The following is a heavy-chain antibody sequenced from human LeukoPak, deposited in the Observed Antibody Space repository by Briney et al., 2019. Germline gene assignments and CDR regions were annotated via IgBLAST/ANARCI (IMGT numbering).Heavy chain of an antibody. CDR3: ARANMVFGVDIEQNWFDL. CDR2: ISGYNGNT. Sequence: ASVKVSCKASGDTFNRHGINWVRQAPGQGLEWMGWISGYNGNTNYERKVKGRVTLTRDASTSTAYMELRNLRSDDTAVYFCARANMVFGVDIEQNWFDLWGQGTRVIVSS. J-gene: IGHJ5*02. V-gene: IGHV1-18*01. D-gene: IGHD3-3*01. CDR1: GDTFNRHG.